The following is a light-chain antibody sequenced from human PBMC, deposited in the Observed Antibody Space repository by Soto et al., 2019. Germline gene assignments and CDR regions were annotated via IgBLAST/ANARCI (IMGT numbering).Light chain of an antibody. J-gene: IGKJ5*01. CDR2: DAS. Sequence: EFVLTQSPATLSLSPGERATLSCRASQSVSSYLAWYQQKPGQAPRLLIYDASNRATGIPARFSGTGSGTDFTLTLNNLEPEDFAVYYCQVRTNWSIAFGRGTRLETK. V-gene: IGKV3-11*01. CDR1: QSVSSY. CDR3: QVRTNWSIA.